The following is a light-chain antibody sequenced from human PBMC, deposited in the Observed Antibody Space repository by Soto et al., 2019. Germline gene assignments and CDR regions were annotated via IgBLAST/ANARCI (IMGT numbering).Light chain of an antibody. Sequence: EVVLTQSPGTLSLSSGEGATLSCRASQRVTNNYLAWYQQKPGHPPKLLIYGASSRATGIPDRFSGSGSGTDFTLTISKMELEDFAVYFCHQYGSSPRTFGQGTKVDIK. CDR3: HQYGSSPRT. CDR2: GAS. V-gene: IGKV3-20*01. J-gene: IGKJ1*01. CDR1: QRVTNNY.